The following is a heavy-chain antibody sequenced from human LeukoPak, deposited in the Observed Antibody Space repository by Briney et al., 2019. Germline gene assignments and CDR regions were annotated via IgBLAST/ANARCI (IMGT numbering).Heavy chain of an antibody. CDR1: GFTFSSYA. CDR3: AKDLGAPRIYFDY. V-gene: IGHV3-23*01. D-gene: IGHD1-26*01. J-gene: IGHJ4*02. Sequence: GGSLRLSCAASGFTFSSYAMSWVRQAPGKGLEWVSAISGSGGSTYYADSVKGRFTISRDNSKNTLYLQMNSLRAEDTAVYYSAKDLGAPRIYFDYWGQGTLVTVSS. CDR2: ISGSGGST.